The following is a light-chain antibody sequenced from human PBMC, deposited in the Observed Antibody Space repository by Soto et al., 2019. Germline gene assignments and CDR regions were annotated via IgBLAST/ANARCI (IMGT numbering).Light chain of an antibody. CDR3: QSYDTTLSGSV. V-gene: IGLV1-40*01. J-gene: IGLJ3*02. Sequence: QSVLTQPPSVSGAPGQRVTISCTGSSSNIGANYDVHWYQHLPGTAPKLLIYGNSNRPSGVPDRFSGSKSGTSASLGIAGLQTEDEADYYCQSYDTTLSGSVFGGGTKLTVL. CDR2: GNS. CDR1: SSNIGANYD.